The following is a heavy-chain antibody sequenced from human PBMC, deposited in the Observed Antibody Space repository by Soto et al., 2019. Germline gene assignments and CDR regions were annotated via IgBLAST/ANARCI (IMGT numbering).Heavy chain of an antibody. CDR1: GFTFSSYG. J-gene: IGHJ4*02. CDR2: IWYDGCNK. CDR3: ARERTTADFDY. D-gene: IGHD4-17*01. Sequence: QVQLVESGGGVVQPGRSLRLSCAASGFTFSSYGMHWVRQAPGKGLEWGAVIWYDGCNKYYADSVKGRFTISRDNSKNTLYLQMNSLRAEDTAEYYCARERTTADFDYWGQGTLVTVSS. V-gene: IGHV3-33*01.